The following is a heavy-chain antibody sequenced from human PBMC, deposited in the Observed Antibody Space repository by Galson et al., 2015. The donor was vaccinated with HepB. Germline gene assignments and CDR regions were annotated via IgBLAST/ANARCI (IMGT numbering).Heavy chain of an antibody. Sequence: SLRLSCAASGFTFSSYAMSWVRQAPGKGLEWVSGISGSGGSTYYADSVKGRFTISRDNSKNTLYLQMNSLRAEDTAVYYCAKAPYDSSGYYSDYWGQGTLVTVSS. CDR3: AKAPYDSSGYYSDY. CDR2: ISGSGGST. CDR1: GFTFSSYA. J-gene: IGHJ4*02. V-gene: IGHV3-23*01. D-gene: IGHD3-22*01.